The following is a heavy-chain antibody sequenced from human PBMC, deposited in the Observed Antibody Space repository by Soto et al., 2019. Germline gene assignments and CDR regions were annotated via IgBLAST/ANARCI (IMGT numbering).Heavy chain of an antibody. J-gene: IGHJ6*02. CDR2: IKHDGTEK. CDR1: GFTFSTYW. CDR3: TTSPLRDSERVFV. D-gene: IGHD1-26*01. V-gene: IGHV3-7*01. Sequence: EVQLVESGGGLVQPGGSLRLSCAASGFTFSTYWMSLVRRTPGKLLEWVANIKHDGTEKYYVDSVRGRLTVSRDNAKSSLYLQMKSLRVEDTAVYYCTTSPLRDSERVFVWGQGTAVTVS.